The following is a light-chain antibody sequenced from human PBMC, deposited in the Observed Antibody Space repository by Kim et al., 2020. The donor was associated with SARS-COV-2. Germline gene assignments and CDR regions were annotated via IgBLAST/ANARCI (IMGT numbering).Light chain of an antibody. J-gene: IGKJ3*01. V-gene: IGKV1-27*01. CDR2: AAS. CDR3: QNYNSAPPIT. CDR1: QGISNY. Sequence: SVGGRVTITCRASQGISNYLAWYQQKPGKVPKLLIYAASTLQSGVPSRFSGSGSGTDFTLTISSLQPEDVATYYCQNYNSAPPITFGPGTKVDIK.